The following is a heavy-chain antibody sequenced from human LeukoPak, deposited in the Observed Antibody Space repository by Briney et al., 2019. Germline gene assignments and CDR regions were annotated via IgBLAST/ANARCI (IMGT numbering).Heavy chain of an antibody. CDR2: MNPNSGNT. CDR1: GYTFTSYD. V-gene: IGHV1-8*01. D-gene: IGHD5-12*01. CDR3: ARGATYYYYYYGMDV. J-gene: IGHJ6*02. Sequence: ASVKVSCKASGYTFTSYDINWVRQATGQGLEWMGWMNPNSGNTGYAQKFQGRVTMTRNTSISTAYMELSSLGSEDTAVYYCARGATYYYYYYGMDVWGQGTTVTVSS.